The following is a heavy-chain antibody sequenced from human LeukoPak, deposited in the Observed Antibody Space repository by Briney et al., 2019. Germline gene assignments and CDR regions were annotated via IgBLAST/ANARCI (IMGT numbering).Heavy chain of an antibody. CDR1: GRSISSSSYY. D-gene: IGHD3-10*01. J-gene: IGHJ6*02. CDR2: IYYSGST. Sequence: PSETLSLTCTVSGRSISSSSYYWGWIRQPPGKGLEWIGSIYYSGSTYYNPSLKSRVTISVDTSRNQFSLKLSSVTAADTAVYYCARGPPSYGSGRSYYYGMDVWGQGTTVTVSS. V-gene: IGHV4-39*07. CDR3: ARGPPSYGSGRSYYYGMDV.